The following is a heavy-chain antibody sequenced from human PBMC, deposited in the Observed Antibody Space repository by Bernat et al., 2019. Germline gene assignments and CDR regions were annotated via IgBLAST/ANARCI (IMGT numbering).Heavy chain of an antibody. Sequence: QLQLQESGPGLVKPSETLSLTCPVSACSISSSSYYWGWILQAPGKGLECVGSLYYTGGTYYNPSCHILVTMSVGTSKNQFSLKLSSVTAADTAVYYCARGSRRYSWFDPWGQGTLVTVSS. J-gene: IGHJ5*02. CDR1: ACSISSSSYY. CDR2: LYYTGGT. V-gene: IGHV4-39*01. CDR3: ARGSRRYSWFDP.